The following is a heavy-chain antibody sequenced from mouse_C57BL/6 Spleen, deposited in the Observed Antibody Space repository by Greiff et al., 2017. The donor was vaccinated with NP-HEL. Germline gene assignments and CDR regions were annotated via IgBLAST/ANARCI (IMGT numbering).Heavy chain of an antibody. V-gene: IGHV1-55*01. D-gene: IGHD3-1*01. CDR2: IYPGSGST. J-gene: IGHJ3*01. CDR1: GYTFTSYW. Sequence: QVQLQQPGAELVKPGASVKMSCKASGYTFTSYWITWVKQRPGQGLEWIGDIYPGSGSTNYNEKFKSKATLTVDTSSSTAYMQLSSRTSADAAVYYFARKGTCAWFAYWGQGTLVTVAA. CDR3: ARKGTCAWFAY.